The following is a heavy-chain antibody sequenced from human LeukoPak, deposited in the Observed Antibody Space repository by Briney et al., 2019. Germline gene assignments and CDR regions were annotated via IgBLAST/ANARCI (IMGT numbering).Heavy chain of an antibody. Sequence: SETLSLTCSVSGYSISSGYYWGWIRQSPGKGLEWIGIIHHSGKTYYTPSLKSRVTMSLDTSKNQISLKLSAVTAADTALYYYARVWDYYRSGSFDFWGQGTMVTVSS. CDR3: ARVWDYYRSGSFDF. CDR1: GYSISSGYY. D-gene: IGHD3-10*01. J-gene: IGHJ3*01. V-gene: IGHV4-38-2*02. CDR2: IHHSGKT.